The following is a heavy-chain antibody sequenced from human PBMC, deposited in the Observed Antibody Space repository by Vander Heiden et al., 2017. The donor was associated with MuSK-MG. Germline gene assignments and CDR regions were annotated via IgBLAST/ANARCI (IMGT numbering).Heavy chain of an antibody. D-gene: IGHD5-12*01. CDR1: GFSFSSNG. CDR2: ISGSGGRT. J-gene: IGHJ2*01. Sequence: EVQLLESGGALVQPGGSLRLYCAASGFSFSSNGMNWVRQAPGKGPEWVSSISGSGGRTYYVDSVKGRVTISRDNSKSTLFLQMNSLRAEETAVYYCAKVRDGYNPESPYWFSALWGRGTLVTVSS. CDR3: AKVRDGYNPESPYWFSAL. V-gene: IGHV3-23*01.